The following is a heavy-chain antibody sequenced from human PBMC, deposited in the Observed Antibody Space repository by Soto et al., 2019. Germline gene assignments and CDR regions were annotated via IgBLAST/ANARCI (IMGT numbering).Heavy chain of an antibody. J-gene: IGHJ4*02. Sequence: GGSLRLSCAASGFTFSSYAMSWVRQAPGKGLEWVSGIISSGGSTFYAESVKGRFTISRDNSKNTVYLQMNSLGAEDTAVYYWAPARGGPPGTGYWGPGTLVTVSS. CDR2: IISSGGST. CDR1: GFTFSSYA. D-gene: IGHD1-1*01. CDR3: APARGGPPGTGY. V-gene: IGHV3-23*01.